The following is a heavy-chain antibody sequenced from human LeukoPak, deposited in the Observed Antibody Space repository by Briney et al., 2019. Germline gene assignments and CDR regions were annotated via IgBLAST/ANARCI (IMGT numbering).Heavy chain of an antibody. Sequence: SETLSLTCTVSGGSISSSSYYWGWIRQPPGKGLDWIGSIYYSGSTYYNPSLKSRVTISVDTSKNQFSLKLSSVTAADTAVYYCARVSGLIAPPNWFDPWGQGTLVTVSS. CDR1: GGSISSSSYY. CDR3: ARVSGLIAPPNWFDP. V-gene: IGHV4-39*07. CDR2: IYYSGST. D-gene: IGHD3-22*01. J-gene: IGHJ5*02.